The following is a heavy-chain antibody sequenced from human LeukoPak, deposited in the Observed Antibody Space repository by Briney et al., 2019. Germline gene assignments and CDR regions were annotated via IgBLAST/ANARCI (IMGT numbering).Heavy chain of an antibody. CDR2: IYHSGST. CDR3: ARDGVFGSSWIGTDY. V-gene: IGHV4-39*07. Sequence: KPSETLSLTCTVSGGSISSSSYYWGWIRQPPGKGLEWIGSIYHSGSTYYNPSLKSRVTISVDTSKNQFSLKLSSVTAADTAVYYCARDGVFGSSWIGTDYWGQGTLVTVSS. D-gene: IGHD6-13*01. J-gene: IGHJ4*02. CDR1: GGSISSSSYY.